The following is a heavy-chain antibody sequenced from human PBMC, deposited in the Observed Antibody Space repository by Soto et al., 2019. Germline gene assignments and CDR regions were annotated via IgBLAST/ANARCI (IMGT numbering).Heavy chain of an antibody. V-gene: IGHV2-70*01. D-gene: IGHD6-13*01. CDR2: IDWDDDK. CDR1: GFSLSTSGMC. CDR3: ARHSISWYGLDY. Sequence: SGPTLVNPTQTLTLTCTFSGFSLSTSGMCVSWIRQPPGKALEWLALIDWDDDKYYSTSLKTRLTISTDTSKNHVVLTMTNMEPIDTATYYCARHSISWYGLDYCGQGTRVTVSS. J-gene: IGHJ4*02.